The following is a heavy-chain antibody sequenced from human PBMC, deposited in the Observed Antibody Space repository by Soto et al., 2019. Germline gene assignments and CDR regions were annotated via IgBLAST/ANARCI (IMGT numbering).Heavy chain of an antibody. CDR2: ISGSGGST. Sequence: EVQLLESGGGLVQPGGSLRLSCAASGFTFSSYAMSWVRQAPGKGLEWVSAISGSGGSTYYADSVKGRFTISRDNSKNTLYLQMNSLRAEDTAVYYCAKDRGRRITMRVVQVWAFDIWGQGTMVTVSS. J-gene: IGHJ3*02. V-gene: IGHV3-23*01. CDR3: AKDRGRRITMRVVQVWAFDI. D-gene: IGHD3-22*01. CDR1: GFTFSSYA.